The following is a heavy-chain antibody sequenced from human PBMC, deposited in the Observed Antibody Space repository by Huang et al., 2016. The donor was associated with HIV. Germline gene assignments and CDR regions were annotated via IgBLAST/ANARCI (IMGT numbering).Heavy chain of an antibody. CDR1: GFTFNSYA. Sequence: EVQLLESGGGLVQPGGSLRLSCAASGFTFNSYAMSWVRQASGKGLEWVSAISGRCGNTYYADSVKGRFTISRDNSKNTLFLQMSGLRAEDTAVYYCSRDDFWSGYSDYYGLDVWGQGTTVTVSS. J-gene: IGHJ6*02. V-gene: IGHV3-23*01. D-gene: IGHD3-3*01. CDR2: ISGRCGNT. CDR3: SRDDFWSGYSDYYGLDV.